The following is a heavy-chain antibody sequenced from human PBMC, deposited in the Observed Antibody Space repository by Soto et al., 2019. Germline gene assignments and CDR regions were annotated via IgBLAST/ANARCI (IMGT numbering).Heavy chain of an antibody. J-gene: IGHJ6*02. Sequence: SETLSLTCTVSGGSISSGGYYWSWIRQHPGKGLEWIGYIYYSGSTYYNPSLKSRVTISVDTSKNQFSLKLSSVTAADTAVYYCARGRHILTGYYRDLNYGMAVWGQGPRSPSP. CDR2: IYYSGST. D-gene: IGHD3-9*01. CDR3: ARGRHILTGYYRDLNYGMAV. CDR1: GGSISSGGYY. V-gene: IGHV4-31*03.